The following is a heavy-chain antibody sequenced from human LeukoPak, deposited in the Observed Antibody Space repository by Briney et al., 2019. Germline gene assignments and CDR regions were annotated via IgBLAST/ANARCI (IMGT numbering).Heavy chain of an antibody. CDR2: MYLSGTA. CDR3: AGLVGRYSSGLYYYYFDY. CDR1: GDSINSLDL. Sequence: SETLSLTCTVSGDSINSLDLWSWVRQPPGKGLEWIGEMYLSGTAHSNPSVKSRVTISIDKSKNQFFLNLSSVTAADTAVYYCAGLVGRYSSGLYYYYFDYWGQGTLVTVSS. D-gene: IGHD3-22*01. J-gene: IGHJ4*02. V-gene: IGHV4-4*02.